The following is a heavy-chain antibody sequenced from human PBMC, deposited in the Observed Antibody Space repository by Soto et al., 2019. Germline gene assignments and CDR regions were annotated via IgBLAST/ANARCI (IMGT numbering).Heavy chain of an antibody. Sequence: EVQLVESGGGLVNPGGSLRLSCAASGFTFSSYWMYWVRQAPGKGLVWVSRINSDGSSTSYADSVKGRFTISRDNAKNTLYVQMNSLRAEDTAVYYCASPKARFWSGYPVYYFDYWGQGTLVTVSS. CDR2: INSDGSST. CDR1: GFTFSSYW. CDR3: ASPKARFWSGYPVYYFDY. V-gene: IGHV3-74*01. D-gene: IGHD3-3*01. J-gene: IGHJ4*02.